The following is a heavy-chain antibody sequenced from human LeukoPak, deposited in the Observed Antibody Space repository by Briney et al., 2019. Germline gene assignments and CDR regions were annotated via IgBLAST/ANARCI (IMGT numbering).Heavy chain of an antibody. CDR3: ASDQKYGGSYYFDY. V-gene: IGHV3-66*01. CDR2: IYSGGST. J-gene: IGHJ4*02. CDR1: GFTISSTY. Sequence: GGSLRLSCAASGFTISSTYMNWVRQAPGKGLEWVSVIYSGGSTYYADSVKGRFTISRDNSKNTLYLQMNSLRAEDTAVYYCASDQKYGGSYYFDYWGQGTLVTVSS. D-gene: IGHD4-23*01.